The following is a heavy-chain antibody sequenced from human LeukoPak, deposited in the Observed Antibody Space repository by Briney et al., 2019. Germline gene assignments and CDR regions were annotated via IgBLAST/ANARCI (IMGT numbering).Heavy chain of an antibody. CDR3: ARDLDPSDMYSLNWFDP. J-gene: IGHJ5*02. Sequence: GASVKVSCKASGGTFSSYAISWVRQAPGQGLEWMGGIIPIFGTANYAQKFQGRVTITADESTSTAYMELSSLRSEDTAVYYCARDLDPSDMYSLNWFDPWGQGTLVTVSS. D-gene: IGHD6-13*01. CDR2: IIPIFGTA. CDR1: GGTFSSYA. V-gene: IGHV1-69*13.